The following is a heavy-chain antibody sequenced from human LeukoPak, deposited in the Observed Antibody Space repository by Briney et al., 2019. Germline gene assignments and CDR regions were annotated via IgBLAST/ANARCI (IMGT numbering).Heavy chain of an antibody. Sequence: SETLSLTCTVSGGSISSSSYYWGWIRQPPGKGLEWIGSMYYSGSTYYNPSLKSRVTISVDTSKNQFSLKLSSVTAADTAVYYCATGPVYWYFDLWGRGTLSLSPQ. CDR1: GGSISSSSYY. J-gene: IGHJ2*01. CDR2: MYYSGST. CDR3: ATGPVYWYFDL. V-gene: IGHV4-39*01.